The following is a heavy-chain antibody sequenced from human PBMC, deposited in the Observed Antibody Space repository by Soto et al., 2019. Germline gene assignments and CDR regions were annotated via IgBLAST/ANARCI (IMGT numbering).Heavy chain of an antibody. CDR3: AIAARRMYSSGWYVSGY. CDR1: GYTFTSYD. J-gene: IGHJ4*02. V-gene: IGHV1-8*01. CDR2: MNPNSGNT. D-gene: IGHD6-19*01. Sequence: EASGKVSCKASGYTFTSYDINWVRQATGQGLKRMGWMNPNSGNTGYAQKFQGRVTMTRNTSISTAYMELSSLRSEDTAVYYCAIAARRMYSSGWYVSGYWGQGTLVTVSS.